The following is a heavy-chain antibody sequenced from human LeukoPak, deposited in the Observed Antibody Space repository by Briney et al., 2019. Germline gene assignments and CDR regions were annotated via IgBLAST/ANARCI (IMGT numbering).Heavy chain of an antibody. CDR3: ARSRARYAFDT. CDR2: IYYSGST. J-gene: IGHJ3*02. CDR1: GVSIISYY. D-gene: IGHD6-6*01. V-gene: IGHV4-59*01. Sequence: KPSETLSLTGSVSGVSIISYYGSWIRQPPGKGLEWIGYIYYSGSTNYNPSLQSRVTISVDTSKNQFSLKLSSVTAADTAVYYCARSRARYAFDTWGQGTMVTVSS.